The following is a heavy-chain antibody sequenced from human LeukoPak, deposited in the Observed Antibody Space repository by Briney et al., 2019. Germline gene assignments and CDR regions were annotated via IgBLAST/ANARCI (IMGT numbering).Heavy chain of an antibody. V-gene: IGHV3-33*01. D-gene: IGHD5-18*01. CDR2: IWNHGINS. CDR1: GFSFSHYG. Sequence: GGCLRLSCAAAGFSFSHYGMHWVRQAPGKGLEWVAIIWNHGINSQYADSVKGRFTISRDNSKNTLYLQMNSLRAEDTAVYYCARDAVDTANAVWGQGTTVTVSS. CDR3: ARDAVDTANAV. J-gene: IGHJ6*02.